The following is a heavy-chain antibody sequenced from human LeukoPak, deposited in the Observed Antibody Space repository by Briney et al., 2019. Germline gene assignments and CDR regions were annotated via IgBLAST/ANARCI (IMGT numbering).Heavy chain of an antibody. J-gene: IGHJ4*02. Sequence: ASVKVSCTASGYTFTSYGISWVRQAPGQGLEWMGWISAYNGNTNYAQKLQGRVTMTTDTSTSTAYMELRSLRSDDTAVYYCARDLPYYYDSSGYRGRAYYFDYWGQGTLVTVSS. CDR3: ARDLPYYYDSSGYRGRAYYFDY. D-gene: IGHD3-22*01. CDR1: GYTFTSYG. V-gene: IGHV1-18*01. CDR2: ISAYNGNT.